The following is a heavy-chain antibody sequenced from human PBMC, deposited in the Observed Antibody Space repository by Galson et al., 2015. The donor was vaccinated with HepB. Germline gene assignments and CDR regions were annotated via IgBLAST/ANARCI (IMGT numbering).Heavy chain of an antibody. CDR1: GFTFSRYA. CDR3: AREGDYGGNSG. V-gene: IGHV3-30-3*01. Sequence: SLRLSCAASGFTFSRYAMHWVRQAPGKGLEWVAVISYDGSNKYYADSVKGRFTISRDNSKNTLYLQMNSLRAEDTAVYYCAREGDYGGNSGWGQGTLVTVSS. D-gene: IGHD4-23*01. J-gene: IGHJ4*02. CDR2: ISYDGSNK.